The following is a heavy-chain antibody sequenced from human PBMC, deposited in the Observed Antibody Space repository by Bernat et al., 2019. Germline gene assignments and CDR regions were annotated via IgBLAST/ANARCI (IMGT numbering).Heavy chain of an antibody. J-gene: IGHJ4*02. CDR3: ARITMVRGISR. Sequence: QVQLQQWGAGLLKPPETLSLTCAVYGGSFSGYYWSWIRQPPGKGLEWIGEINHSGSTNYNPSLKSRVTISVDTSKNQSSLKMSSVSAADTAVYYCARITMVRGISRWGQGTLVTVSS. CDR1: GGSFSGYY. D-gene: IGHD3-10*01. V-gene: IGHV4-34*01. CDR2: INHSGST.